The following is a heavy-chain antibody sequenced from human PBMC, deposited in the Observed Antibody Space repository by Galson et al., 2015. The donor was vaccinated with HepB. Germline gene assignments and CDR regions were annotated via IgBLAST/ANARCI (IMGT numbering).Heavy chain of an antibody. CDR2: FDPEDGET. CDR1: GYTLTELS. Sequence: SVKVSCKVSGYTLTELSMHWVRQAPGKGLEWMGGFDPEDGETIYAQKFQGRVTMTEDTSTDTAYMELSSLRSEDTAVYYCATYYYITMVRGVLGDDAFDIWGQGTMVTVSS. V-gene: IGHV1-24*01. CDR3: ATYYYITMVRGVLGDDAFDI. J-gene: IGHJ3*02. D-gene: IGHD3-10*01.